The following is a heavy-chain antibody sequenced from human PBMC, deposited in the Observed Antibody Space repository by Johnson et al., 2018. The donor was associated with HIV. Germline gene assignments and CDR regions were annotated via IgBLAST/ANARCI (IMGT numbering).Heavy chain of an antibody. V-gene: IGHV3-9*01. D-gene: IGHD4-17*01. CDR2: ITWNSSII. J-gene: IGHJ3*02. CDR3: AKEGDYGDYFNGVFDI. CDR1: GFTFDDFA. Sequence: VQLVESGGGLVQPGRSLRLSCAASGFTFDDFAMHWVRQAPGKGLEWVSGITWNSSIIAYAYSLKGRFTISRDNAKNSLYLQMNSLRAEDTALYYSAKEGDYGDYFNGVFDIWGQGTMVTVSS.